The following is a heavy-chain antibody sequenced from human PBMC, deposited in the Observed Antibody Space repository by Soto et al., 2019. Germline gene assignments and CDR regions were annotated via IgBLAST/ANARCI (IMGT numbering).Heavy chain of an antibody. Sequence: QVQLVQSGAEVKKPGSSVKVSCKASGGTFSSYAISWVRQAPGQGLEWMGGIIPIFGTANYAQKFQGRVTITGDESTSTAYMELSSLRSEDTAVYYCARDGERTMVRGVMRGMDVWGQGTTVTVSS. CDR3: ARDGERTMVRGVMRGMDV. J-gene: IGHJ6*02. V-gene: IGHV1-69*12. CDR1: GGTFSSYA. CDR2: IIPIFGTA. D-gene: IGHD3-10*01.